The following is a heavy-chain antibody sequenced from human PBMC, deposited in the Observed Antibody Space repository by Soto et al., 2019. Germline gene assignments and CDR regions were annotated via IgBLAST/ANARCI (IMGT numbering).Heavy chain of an antibody. V-gene: IGHV4-30-4*01. J-gene: IGHJ4*02. CDR1: GDSLRSGEYY. CDR3: ARGLSSSAYLDY. Sequence: SETLSLTCSVSGDSLRSGEYYWTWIRQSPGKGLEWIGIILYGGSTKYNPSLVSRVTMSVDRSKKQFSLRLISVTAADTAVYYCARGLSSSAYLDYWGQGTLVTVSS. D-gene: IGHD6-19*01. CDR2: ILYGGST.